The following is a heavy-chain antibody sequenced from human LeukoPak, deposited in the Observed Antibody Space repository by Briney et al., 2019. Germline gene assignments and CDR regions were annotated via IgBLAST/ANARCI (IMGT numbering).Heavy chain of an antibody. Sequence: SETLSLTCTVSGGSISSYYWSWIRQPAGKGLEWIGRIYTSGSTNYNPSLKSRVTMSVDTSKNQFSLKLSSVTAADTAVYYCARDSWGGYCSSTSCFWGDYYYGMDVWGQGTTVTVSS. CDR2: IYTSGST. V-gene: IGHV4-4*07. J-gene: IGHJ6*02. D-gene: IGHD2-2*01. CDR3: ARDSWGGYCSSTSCFWGDYYYGMDV. CDR1: GGSISSYY.